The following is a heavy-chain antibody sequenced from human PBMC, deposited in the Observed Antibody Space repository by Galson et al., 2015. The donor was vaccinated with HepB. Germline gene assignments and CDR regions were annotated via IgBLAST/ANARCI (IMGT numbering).Heavy chain of an antibody. CDR2: ISSSSSYI. CDR1: GFTFSSYS. V-gene: IGHV3-21*01. J-gene: IGHJ4*02. D-gene: IGHD2-2*01. CDR3: AREYCSSTSCYDDY. Sequence: SLRLSCAASGFTFSSYSMNWVRQAPGKGLEWVSSISSSSSYIYYADSVKGRFTISRDNAKNSLYLQMNSLRAEDTAVYYCAREYCSSTSCYDDYWGQGTLVTVSS.